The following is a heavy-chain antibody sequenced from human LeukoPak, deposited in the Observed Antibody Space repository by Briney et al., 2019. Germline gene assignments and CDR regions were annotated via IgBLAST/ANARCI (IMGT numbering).Heavy chain of an antibody. V-gene: IGHV4-61*02. D-gene: IGHD4-11*01. CDR1: GGSISSGSYH. Sequence: SHTLSLTCTVSGGSISSGSYHWTWIPQPAGKGLEWIGRISTRGRTYYNPSLKSRVTICLDTSENQFTLKLNSVTAADTAVYYCARGCNDYSIFGYWGQGTLVTVSS. CDR2: ISTRGRT. CDR3: ARGCNDYSIFGY. J-gene: IGHJ4*02.